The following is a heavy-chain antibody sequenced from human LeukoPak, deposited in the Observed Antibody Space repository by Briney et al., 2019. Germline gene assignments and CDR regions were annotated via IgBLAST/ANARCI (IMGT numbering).Heavy chain of an antibody. CDR1: GFTFSNAW. CDR2: ISYDGSNK. Sequence: GGSLRLSCAASGFTFSNAWMTWVRQAPGKGLEWVAVISYDGSNKYYADSVKGRFTISRDNSKNTLYLQMNSLRAEDTAIYYCAKDLYGLLSGWYIGGFDVWGQGTTVTVSS. D-gene: IGHD6-19*01. CDR3: AKDLYGLLSGWYIGGFDV. V-gene: IGHV3-30*18. J-gene: IGHJ3*01.